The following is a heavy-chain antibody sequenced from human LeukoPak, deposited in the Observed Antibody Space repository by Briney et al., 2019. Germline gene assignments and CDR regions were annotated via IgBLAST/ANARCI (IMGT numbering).Heavy chain of an antibody. V-gene: IGHV3-74*01. CDR3: ARARAVYYDSSGYYVFDY. D-gene: IGHD3-22*01. CDR1: GFTFSSYW. J-gene: IGHJ4*02. CDR2: INSDGSST. Sequence: GGSLRLSCAASGFTFSSYWMHWLRQAPGKGLVWVSRINSDGSSTSYADSVKGRFTISRDNAKNTLYLQMNSLRAEDTAVYYCARARAVYYDSSGYYVFDYWGQGTLVTVSS.